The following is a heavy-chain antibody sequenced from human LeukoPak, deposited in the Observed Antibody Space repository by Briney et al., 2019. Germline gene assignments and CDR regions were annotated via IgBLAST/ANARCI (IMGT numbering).Heavy chain of an antibody. CDR1: GFTFSDYY. J-gene: IGHJ6*03. CDR2: ISSSGSTI. D-gene: IGHD2-2*02. CDR3: ARVPRSRYCSSTSCYTGYYYYYMDV. Sequence: PGGSLRLSCAASGFTFSDYYMSWIRQAPGKGLEWVSYISSSGSTIYYADSVKGRFTISRDNAKNSLYLQMNSLRAEDTAVYYCARVPRSRYCSSTSCYTGYYYYYMDVWGKGTTVTVSS. V-gene: IGHV3-11*01.